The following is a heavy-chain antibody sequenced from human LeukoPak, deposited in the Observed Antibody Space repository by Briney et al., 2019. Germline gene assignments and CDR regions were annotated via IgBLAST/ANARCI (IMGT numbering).Heavy chain of an antibody. D-gene: IGHD3-22*01. CDR3: ARAGGYSDSYDY. V-gene: IGHV3-9*01. J-gene: IGHJ4*02. CDR1: GFTFDDYA. CDR2: ISWNRGSI. Sequence: GGSLRLSCAASGFTFDDYAMHWVRQAPGKGLEWVSGISWNRGSIGYADSVKGRFTISRDNAKNSLCLQMNSLRAEDTAIYYCARAGGYSDSYDYWGQGTLVTVSS.